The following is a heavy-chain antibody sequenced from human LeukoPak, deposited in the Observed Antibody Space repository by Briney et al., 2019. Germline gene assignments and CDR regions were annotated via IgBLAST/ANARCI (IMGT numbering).Heavy chain of an antibody. CDR3: ASPGSGSSDYYYYGMDV. V-gene: IGHV1-69*01. J-gene: IGHJ6*04. D-gene: IGHD3-10*01. CDR2: IIPIFGTA. CDR1: GGTFSSYA. Sequence: ASVKVSCKASGGTFSSYAISWVRRAPGQGLEWMGGIIPIFGTANYAQKFQGRVTITADESTSTAYMELSSLRSEDTAVYYCASPGSGSSDYYYYGMDVWGKGTTVTVSS.